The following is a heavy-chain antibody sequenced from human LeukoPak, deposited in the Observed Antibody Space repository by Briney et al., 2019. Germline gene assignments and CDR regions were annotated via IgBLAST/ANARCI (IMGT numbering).Heavy chain of an antibody. D-gene: IGHD2-2*01. Sequence: GGSLRLSCAASGFTFSSYGMHWVRQAPGKGLEWVAFIRYDGSNKYYADSVKGRFTISRDNSKNTLYLQMNSLRAEDTAVYYCAPRKLLLGRVDYWGQGSLVTVSS. CDR2: IRYDGSNK. CDR3: APRKLLLGRVDY. V-gene: IGHV3-30*02. CDR1: GFTFSSYG. J-gene: IGHJ4*02.